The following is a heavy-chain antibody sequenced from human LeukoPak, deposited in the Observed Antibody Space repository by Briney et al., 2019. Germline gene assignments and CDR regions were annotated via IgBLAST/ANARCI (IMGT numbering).Heavy chain of an antibody. V-gene: IGHV1-69*13. D-gene: IGHD3-16*01. CDR1: GGTFSSYA. Sequence: SVKVSCKASGGTFSSYAISWVRQAPGQGLEWMGGIIPIFGTANYAQKFQGRVTITADESTSTAYMELSSLRSEDTAVYYCARNLYLPIGGYYYYMDVWGKGTTVTVSS. CDR2: IIPIFGTA. J-gene: IGHJ6*03. CDR3: ARNLYLPIGGYYYYMDV.